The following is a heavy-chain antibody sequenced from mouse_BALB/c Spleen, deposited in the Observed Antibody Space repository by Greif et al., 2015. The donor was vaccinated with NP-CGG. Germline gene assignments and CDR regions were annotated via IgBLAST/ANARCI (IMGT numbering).Heavy chain of an antibody. CDR2: IRLKSNNYAT. CDR1: GFTFSNYW. V-gene: IGHV6-6*02. D-gene: IGHD1-2*01. Sequence: EVKVEESGGGLVQPGGSMKLSCVASGFTFSNYWMNWVRQSPEKGLEWVAEIRLKSNNYATHYAESVKGRFTISRDDSKSSVYLQMNNLRAEDTGIYYCTRPLDGYILPDYWGQGTTLTVSS. CDR3: TRPLDGYILPDY. J-gene: IGHJ2*01.